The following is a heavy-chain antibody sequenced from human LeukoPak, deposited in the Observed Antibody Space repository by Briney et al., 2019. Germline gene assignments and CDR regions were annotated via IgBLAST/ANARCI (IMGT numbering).Heavy chain of an antibody. CDR3: AREAYGRYSSRWYYFDY. V-gene: IGHV4-61*02. CDR1: GGSISSGSYY. J-gene: IGHJ4*02. D-gene: IGHD6-13*01. Sequence: SETLSLTCTVSGGSISSGSYYWSWIRRPAGKGLEWIGRIYTSGSTNYNPSLKSRVTISVDTSKNQFSLKLSSVTAADTAVYYCAREAYGRYSSRWYYFDYWGQGTLVTVSS. CDR2: IYTSGST.